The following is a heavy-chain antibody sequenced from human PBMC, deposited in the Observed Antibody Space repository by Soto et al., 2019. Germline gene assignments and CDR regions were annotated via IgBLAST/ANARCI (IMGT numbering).Heavy chain of an antibody. CDR1: GYTFTSYG. CDR3: ARAIIYYFWSGRSTDFDY. Sequence: ASVKVSCKASGYTFTSYGISWVRQAPGQGLEWMGWISAYNGNTNYAQKLQGRVTMTTDTSTSTAYMELRSLRSDDTAVYYCARAIIYYFWSGRSTDFDYWGQGTLVTVSS. J-gene: IGHJ4*02. CDR2: ISAYNGNT. D-gene: IGHD3-3*01. V-gene: IGHV1-18*04.